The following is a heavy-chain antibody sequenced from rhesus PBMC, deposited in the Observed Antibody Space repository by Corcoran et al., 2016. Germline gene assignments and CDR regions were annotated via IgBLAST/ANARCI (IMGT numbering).Heavy chain of an antibody. CDR3: AKPRGYSYSFAFDF. Sequence: QVQLQESGPGVVKPSETLSLTCAVSGGSISDSYRWSWIRQPPGKGLEWIGYLYVSSTSTNLNPALKSRVTISKDTAKNQCSLKLSSVTAADTAVYYCAKPRGYSYSFAFDFWGQGLRVTVSS. CDR2: LYVSSTST. V-gene: IGHV4S10*01. CDR1: GGSISDSYR. J-gene: IGHJ3*01. D-gene: IGHD5-12*01.